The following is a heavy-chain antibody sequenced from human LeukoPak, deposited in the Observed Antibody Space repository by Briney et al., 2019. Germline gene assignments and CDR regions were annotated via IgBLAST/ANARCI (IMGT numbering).Heavy chain of an antibody. CDR1: GFTCSSYW. CDR2: INQNGSAK. Sequence: GGSLRLSCAASGFTCSSYWMSWVRQAPGKGLEWVANINQNGSAKYYVDSVKGRFTISRDNAKNSLYLQMNSLRPEDTAVYYCARDYGDYWGQGTLVTVSS. J-gene: IGHJ4*02. V-gene: IGHV3-7*01. D-gene: IGHD4-17*01. CDR3: ARDYGDY.